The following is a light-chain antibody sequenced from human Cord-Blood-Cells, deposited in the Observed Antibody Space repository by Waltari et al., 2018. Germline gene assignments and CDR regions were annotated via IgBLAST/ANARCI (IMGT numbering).Light chain of an antibody. CDR2: DAS. CDR3: QQRSNWLFT. Sequence: EIVLTQSPATLSLSPGDRATLSCRASQSVSSYLAWYQQKPGQAPRLLIYDASNRATGIPARFSGSGSGTAFTLTISSLEPEDFAVYYCQQRSNWLFTFGPGTKVDSK. J-gene: IGKJ3*01. CDR1: QSVSSY. V-gene: IGKV3-11*01.